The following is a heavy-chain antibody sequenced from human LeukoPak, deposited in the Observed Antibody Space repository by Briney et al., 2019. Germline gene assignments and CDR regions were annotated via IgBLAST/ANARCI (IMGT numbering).Heavy chain of an antibody. V-gene: IGHV3-33*06. CDR1: GFTLSNYG. Sequence: GRSLRLSCAVSGFTLSNYGMHWVRQAPGRGLEWMAVIWYDGTNKYYADSVRGRFTISRDSSKNTLYLQMNSLRAEDTAVYYCAKSGRNWAYLEYWGQGTLVTVSS. D-gene: IGHD7-27*01. CDR2: IWYDGTNK. J-gene: IGHJ4*02. CDR3: AKSGRNWAYLEY.